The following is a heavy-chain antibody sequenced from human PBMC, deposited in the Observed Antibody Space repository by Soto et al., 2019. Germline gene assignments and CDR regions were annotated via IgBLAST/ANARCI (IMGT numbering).Heavy chain of an antibody. CDR1: GFTFSSYS. D-gene: IGHD2-2*01. Sequence: SGGSLRLSCAASGFTFSSYSMNWVRQAPGKGLEWVSSISSSSSYIYYADSVKGRFTISRDNAKNSLYLQMNSLRAEDTAVYYCARRRRSTSPSSYGMDVWGQGTTVTVSS. CDR2: ISSSSSYI. J-gene: IGHJ6*02. V-gene: IGHV3-21*01. CDR3: ARRRRSTSPSSYGMDV.